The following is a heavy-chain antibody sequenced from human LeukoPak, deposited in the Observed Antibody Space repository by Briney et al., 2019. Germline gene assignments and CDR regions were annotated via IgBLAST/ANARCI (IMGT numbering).Heavy chain of an antibody. J-gene: IGHJ5*02. CDR1: GGSISSSSYY. CDR2: IYYSGST. D-gene: IGHD3-10*01. V-gene: IGHV4-39*07. CDR3: ARDRSAPRLLWSRYNWFDP. Sequence: SETLSLTCTVSGGSISSSSYYWGWIRQPPGKGLEWIGSIYYSGSTYYNPSLKSRVTISVDTSKNQFSLKLSSVTAADTAVYYCARDRSAPRLLWSRYNWFDPWGQGTLVTVSS.